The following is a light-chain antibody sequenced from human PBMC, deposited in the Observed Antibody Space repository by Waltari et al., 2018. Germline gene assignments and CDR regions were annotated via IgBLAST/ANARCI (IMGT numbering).Light chain of an antibody. Sequence: DIQMTQSPSSLSASVGDRVTITCRASQGIRNYLGWYQQKPGKAPKRLIYAASSLQSGVPSRFGGSGSGTEFTLTISCLQPEDFASYYCLQYNTYPWTFGQGTKVEVK. CDR1: QGIRNY. CDR2: AAS. CDR3: LQYNTYPWT. J-gene: IGKJ1*01. V-gene: IGKV1-17*01.